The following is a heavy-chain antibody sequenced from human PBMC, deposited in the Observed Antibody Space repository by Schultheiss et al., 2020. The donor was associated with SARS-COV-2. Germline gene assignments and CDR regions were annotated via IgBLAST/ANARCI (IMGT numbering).Heavy chain of an antibody. Sequence: GGSLRLSCAASGFTFSSYAMSWVRQAPGKGLEWVSAISGSGGSTYYADSVKGRFTISRDNSKNTLYLQMNSLKTEDTAVYYCTTDLSMIVVVNTDYWGQGTLVTVSS. CDR2: ISGSGGST. V-gene: IGHV3-23*01. CDR3: TTDLSMIVVVNTDY. CDR1: GFTFSSYA. J-gene: IGHJ4*02. D-gene: IGHD3-22*01.